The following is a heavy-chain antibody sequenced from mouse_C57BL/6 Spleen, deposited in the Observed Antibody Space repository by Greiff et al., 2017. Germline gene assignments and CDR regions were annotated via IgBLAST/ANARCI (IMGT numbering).Heavy chain of an antibody. CDR1: GYSITSGYD. V-gene: IGHV3-1*01. Sequence: DVKLQESGPGMVKPSQSLSLTCTVTGYSITSGYDWHWIRHFPGNKLEWMGYISYSGSTNYNPSLKSRISITHDTSKNHFFLKLNSVTTEDTATYYCARRDSSHGYFDVWGTGTTVTVSS. D-gene: IGHD2-12*01. J-gene: IGHJ1*03. CDR3: ARRDSSHGYFDV. CDR2: ISYSGST.